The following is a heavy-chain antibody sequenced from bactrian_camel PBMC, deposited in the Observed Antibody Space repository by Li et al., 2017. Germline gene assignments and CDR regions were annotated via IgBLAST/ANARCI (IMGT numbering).Heavy chain of an antibody. CDR2: IRRDGDE. J-gene: IGHJ4*01. V-gene: IGHV3S53*01. CDR1: GYNYNYQ. CDR3: ATNGGKY. Sequence: HVQLVESGGGSAQAGGSLRLSCVVSGYNYNYQMGWFRQAPGKAREGIAGIRRDGDEYYTDSVKGRFTISLDNANNTVYLQMNMVKSEDTALYYCATNGGKYWGQGTQVTVS.